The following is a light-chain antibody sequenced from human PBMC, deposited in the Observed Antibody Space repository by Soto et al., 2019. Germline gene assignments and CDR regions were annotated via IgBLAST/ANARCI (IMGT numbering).Light chain of an antibody. Sequence: QCVLTQPPSASASLGASVALTCTLSSGYSNYKVDWYQQRPGKGPRFVMRVGTGGIVGSKGDGIPDRFSVLGSGLNRYLTIKNILEEDESDYHCGADHGSGSKFVPYVVGTGTKVTVL. J-gene: IGLJ1*01. CDR2: VGTGGIVG. CDR1: SGYSNYK. V-gene: IGLV9-49*01. CDR3: GADHGSGSKFVPYV.